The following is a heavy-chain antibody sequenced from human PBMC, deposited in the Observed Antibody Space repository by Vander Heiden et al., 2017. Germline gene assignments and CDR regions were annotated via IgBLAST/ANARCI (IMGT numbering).Heavy chain of an antibody. J-gene: IGHJ6*02. Sequence: QVQLVESGGGVVQPGRSLRLSCAASGFTFSSYGMHWVRQAPGKGLEWVAVISYDGSNKYYADSVKGRFTISRDNSKNTLYLQMNSLRAEDTAVYYCAKSGSSGYYSYGMDVWGQGTTVTVSS. D-gene: IGHD3-22*01. CDR2: ISYDGSNK. CDR1: GFTFSSYG. V-gene: IGHV3-30*18. CDR3: AKSGSSGYYSYGMDV.